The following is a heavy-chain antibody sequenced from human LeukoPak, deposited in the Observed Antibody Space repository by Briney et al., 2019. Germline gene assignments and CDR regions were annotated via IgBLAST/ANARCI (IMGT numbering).Heavy chain of an antibody. D-gene: IGHD1-26*01. J-gene: IGHJ4*02. CDR1: GFTFSSYW. Sequence: GGSLRLSCAASGFTFSSYWMSWVPQAAGKGPEWVANIKQDGSEKYYVDSVKGRFTISRDNAKNSLYLQMNSLRAEDTAVYYCARVQWELRGVGSYFDYWGQGTLVTVSS. CDR3: ARVQWELRGVGSYFDY. CDR2: IKQDGSEK. V-gene: IGHV3-7*01.